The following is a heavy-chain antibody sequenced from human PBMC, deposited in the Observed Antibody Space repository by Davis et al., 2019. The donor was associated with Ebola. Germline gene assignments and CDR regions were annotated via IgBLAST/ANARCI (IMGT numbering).Heavy chain of an antibody. V-gene: IGHV1-69*02. CDR1: GGSFGTQT. CDR3: ASGNGIYGDSV. D-gene: IGHD1-1*01. Sequence: SVKVSCKSSGGSFGTQTITWVRQGPGQRLEWLGSVMPAFDIRHSAATLQDRVTVAADKSTGTAYLEVTGLRSEDTAVYFCASGNGIYGDSVWGQGTMVTVSS. CDR2: VMPAFDIR. J-gene: IGHJ3*01.